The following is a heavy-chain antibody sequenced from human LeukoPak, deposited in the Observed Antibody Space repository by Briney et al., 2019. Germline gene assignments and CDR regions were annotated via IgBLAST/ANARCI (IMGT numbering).Heavy chain of an antibody. CDR2: ISTSSSYI. D-gene: IGHD4-17*01. J-gene: IGHJ6*02. V-gene: IGHV3-21*01. CDR1: GFALSTYS. CDR3: ARDRLRSHRSYYYYGMDV. Sequence: PGRSLSLSCAASGFALSTYSMNWVPRAPGKGRRTGSSISTSSSYIYHADSGKGRFTISRDNAKNSLYLQMNSLRAEDTAVYYCARDRLRSHRSYYYYGMDVWGQGTTVTVSS.